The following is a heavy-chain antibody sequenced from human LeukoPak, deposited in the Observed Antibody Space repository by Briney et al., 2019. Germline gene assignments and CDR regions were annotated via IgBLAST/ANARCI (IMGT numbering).Heavy chain of an antibody. J-gene: IGHJ4*02. Sequence: GGSLRLSCAASGFTFSSYGMHWVRQAPGKGLEWVAFIRYDGSNKYYADSVKGRFTISRDNSKNTLYLQMNSLRAEDTAVYYCAREKLSYGDFRNFDYWGQGTLVTVSS. V-gene: IGHV3-30*02. D-gene: IGHD4-17*01. CDR1: GFTFSSYG. CDR2: IRYDGSNK. CDR3: AREKLSYGDFRNFDY.